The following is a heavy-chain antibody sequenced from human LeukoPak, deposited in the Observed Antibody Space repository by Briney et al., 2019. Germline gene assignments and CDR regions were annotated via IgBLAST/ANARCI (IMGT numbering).Heavy chain of an antibody. CDR2: ISGSSSYI. Sequence: PGGSLRLSCAASGFSFSSYTMNWVRQAPGKGLEWVSSISGSSSYIYYVDSVKGRFTISRDNAKNSLYLQMHSLRAEDTAVYYCARVVWGQLTYYFDYWGQGTLVTVSS. D-gene: IGHD3-16*01. CDR1: GFSFSSYT. J-gene: IGHJ4*02. V-gene: IGHV3-21*01. CDR3: ARVVWGQLTYYFDY.